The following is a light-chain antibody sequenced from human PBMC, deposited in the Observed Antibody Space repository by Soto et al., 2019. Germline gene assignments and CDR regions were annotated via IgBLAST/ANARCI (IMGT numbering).Light chain of an antibody. V-gene: IGLV2-14*01. CDR3: SSYTSSSALDV. Sequence: QSALTQPASVSGSPGQSITISCTGTTSDVGGYNSVSWYQQHPGKAPTLIIYEVSNRPSGVSNRFSGSKSGNTASLTISALQAEDEADYYCSSYTSSSALDVFGTGTKLTVL. J-gene: IGLJ1*01. CDR1: TSDVGGYNS. CDR2: EVS.